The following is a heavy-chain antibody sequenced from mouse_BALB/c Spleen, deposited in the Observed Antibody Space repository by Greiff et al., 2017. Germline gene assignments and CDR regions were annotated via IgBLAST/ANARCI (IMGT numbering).Heavy chain of an antibody. D-gene: IGHD4-1*01. CDR3: ARHNWDVGAMDY. Sequence: EVMLVESGGGLVQPGGSLKLSCAASGFTFSSYTMSWVRQTPEKRLEWVAYISNGGGSTYYPDTVKGRFTISRDNAKNTLYLQMSSLKSEDTAMYYCARHNWDVGAMDYWGQGTSVTVSS. CDR2: ISNGGGST. J-gene: IGHJ4*01. V-gene: IGHV5-12-2*01. CDR1: GFTFSSYT.